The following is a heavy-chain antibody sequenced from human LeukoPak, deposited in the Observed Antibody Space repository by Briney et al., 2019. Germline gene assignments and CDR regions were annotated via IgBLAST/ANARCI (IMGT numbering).Heavy chain of an antibody. CDR1: EFTFSSYA. CDR3: ARVYLGATTGDSMENWYYFDY. D-gene: IGHD1-26*01. J-gene: IGHJ4*02. Sequence: GGSLRLSCAASEFTFSSYAMSWVRQAPGKGLEWVAAISGSGGSTYYADSVKGRFTISRDNSKNTLYLQMNSLRAEDTAVYYCARVYLGATTGDSMENWYYFDYWGQGTLVTVSS. CDR2: ISGSGGST. V-gene: IGHV3-23*01.